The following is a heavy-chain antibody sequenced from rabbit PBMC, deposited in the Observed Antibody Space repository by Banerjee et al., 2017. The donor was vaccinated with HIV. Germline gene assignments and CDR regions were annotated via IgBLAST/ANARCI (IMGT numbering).Heavy chain of an antibody. CDR2: IYTGDTGTT. CDR1: GFSFSNKYV. D-gene: IGHD4-1*01. Sequence: QEQLEESGGDLVKPEGSLTLTCTASGFSFSNKYVMCWVRQAPGKGLELIGCIYTGDTGTTWYASWAKGRFTISRTSSTTVTLQMTSLTAADTATYFCARDLAGVIGWNFNLWGPGTLVTVS. CDR3: ARDLAGVIGWNFNL. V-gene: IGHV1S45*01. J-gene: IGHJ4*01.